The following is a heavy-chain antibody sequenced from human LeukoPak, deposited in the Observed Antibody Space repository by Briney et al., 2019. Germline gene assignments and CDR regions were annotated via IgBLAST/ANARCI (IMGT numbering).Heavy chain of an antibody. J-gene: IGHJ3*02. V-gene: IGHV3-74*01. CDR3: VRVLGLSDGFEI. CDR2: INSDGSST. D-gene: IGHD2/OR15-2a*01. CDR1: GFTLSNYW. Sequence: PGGSLRLSCAASGFTLSNYWMHWVRQAPGKGLEWVSRINSDGSSTNYADSVKGRFTISRDNAKNTLYLQMNSLRAEDTAVYYGVRVLGLSDGFEICGQGTMVTVSS.